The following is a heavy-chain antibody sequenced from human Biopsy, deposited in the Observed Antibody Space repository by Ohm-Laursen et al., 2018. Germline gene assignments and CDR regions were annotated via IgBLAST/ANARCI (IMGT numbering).Heavy chain of an antibody. CDR3: ARDSGILNYGNFKYYHYYGMDV. CDR2: IYYSVMT. V-gene: IGHV4-59*02. Sequence: PSQTLSLTCTVSGDSVTKYYWSWIRQPPGKGLEWIGHIYYSVMTNYNPSLQSRVSISVDTSRNQVSLTLSSVTAADTAVYYCARDSGILNYGNFKYYHYYGMDVWGQGTRGTVSS. CDR1: GDSVTKYY. D-gene: IGHD4-11*01. J-gene: IGHJ6*02.